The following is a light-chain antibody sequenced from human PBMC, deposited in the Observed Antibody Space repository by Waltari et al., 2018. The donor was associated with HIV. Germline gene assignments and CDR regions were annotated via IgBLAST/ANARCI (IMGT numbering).Light chain of an antibody. CDR1: SSDVGGYNY. CDR3: SSYAGSNNLGV. V-gene: IGLV2-8*01. CDR2: EVS. J-gene: IGLJ1*01. Sequence: QSALTQPPSASGSPGQSVTIPCTGTSSDVGGYNYVSWYQQNPGKAPKLMIYEVSKRPSGVPDRFSGSKSGNTASLTVSGLQAEDEADYYCSSYAGSNNLGVFGTGTKVTVL.